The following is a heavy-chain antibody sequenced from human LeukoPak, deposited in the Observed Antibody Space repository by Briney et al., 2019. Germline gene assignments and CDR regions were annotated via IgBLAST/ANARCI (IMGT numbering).Heavy chain of an antibody. Sequence: ASVKVSCKASGYTFTSYAMHWVRQAPGQRLEWMGWINAGNGNTKHSQKFQGRVTITRDTSASTAYMELSSLRSEDTAVYYCARNMYYYDSSGYSHQYFQHWGQGTLVTVSS. V-gene: IGHV1-3*01. CDR2: INAGNGNT. CDR3: ARNMYYYDSSGYSHQYFQH. CDR1: GYTFTSYA. D-gene: IGHD3-22*01. J-gene: IGHJ1*01.